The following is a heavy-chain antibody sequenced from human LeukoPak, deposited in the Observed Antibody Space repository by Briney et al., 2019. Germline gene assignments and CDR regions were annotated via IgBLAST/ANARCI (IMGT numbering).Heavy chain of an antibody. CDR2: IKQDGSEK. D-gene: IGHD3-16*01. CDR3: ARGGGYVAFDI. CDR1: GFTFSSYW. J-gene: IGHJ3*02. Sequence: GGSLRLSCAASGFTFSSYWMSWVRQAPGKGLEWVANIKQDGSEKYYVDSVKGRFTISRDNSKNTLYLQMNSLRAEDTAVYYCARGGGYVAFDIWGQGTMVTVSS. V-gene: IGHV3-7*03.